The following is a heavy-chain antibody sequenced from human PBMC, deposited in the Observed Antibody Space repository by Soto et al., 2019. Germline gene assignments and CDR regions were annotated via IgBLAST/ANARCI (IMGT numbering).Heavy chain of an antibody. Sequence: QVQLVESGGGVVQPGRSLRLSCAASGFTFSSYGMHWVRQAPGKGLEWVAFIWHDGGNKFYAESVKGRFTISRDNSKNTLFLQMNTLRVEDTAVYYCAKTRLYDNNEYHRDGFDVWGPGTAVTVSS. CDR1: GFTFSSYG. D-gene: IGHD3-22*01. CDR2: IWHDGGNK. V-gene: IGHV3-33*06. CDR3: AKTRLYDNNEYHRDGFDV. J-gene: IGHJ3*01.